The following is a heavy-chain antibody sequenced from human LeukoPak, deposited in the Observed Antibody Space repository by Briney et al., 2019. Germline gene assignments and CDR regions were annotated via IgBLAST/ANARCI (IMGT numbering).Heavy chain of an antibody. J-gene: IGHJ5*02. Sequence: GRSLRLSCAASGFTFSSYGMHWVRQAPGKGLEWVAVISYDGSNKYYADSVKGRFTISRDNSKNTLYLQMNSLRAEDTAVYYCAKEGIDSGSNWFDPRGQGTLVTVSS. D-gene: IGHD6-6*01. V-gene: IGHV3-30*18. CDR2: ISYDGSNK. CDR3: AKEGIDSGSNWFDP. CDR1: GFTFSSYG.